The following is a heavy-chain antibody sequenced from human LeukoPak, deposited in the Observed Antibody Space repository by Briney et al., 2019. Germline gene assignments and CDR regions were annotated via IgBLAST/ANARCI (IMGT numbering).Heavy chain of an antibody. Sequence: GASVKVSCKTSGYTFTTYGVSWVRQAPGQGLEWMGWVSGYTGNTNYAERFQGRVTMTTDTYTTTVYMELTSLRSDDTAVYYCARGEVSASLYYFDFWGQGTLVTVS. CDR1: GYTFTTYG. CDR3: ARGEVSASLYYFDF. CDR2: VSGYTGNT. V-gene: IGHV1-18*01. J-gene: IGHJ4*02. D-gene: IGHD2-2*01.